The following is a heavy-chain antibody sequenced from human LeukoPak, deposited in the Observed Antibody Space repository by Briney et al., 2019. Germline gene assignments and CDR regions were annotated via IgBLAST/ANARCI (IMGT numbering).Heavy chain of an antibody. Sequence: SETLSLTCTVSGGSISSGGYYWSWIRQPPGKGLEWIGYIYYSGSTNYNPSLKSRVTISVDTSKNQFSLKLSSVTAADTAVYYCARVSYSGYDSYYFDYWGQGTLVTVSS. CDR3: ARVSYSGYDSYYFDY. V-gene: IGHV4-61*08. CDR2: IYYSGST. D-gene: IGHD5-12*01. CDR1: GGSISSGGYY. J-gene: IGHJ4*02.